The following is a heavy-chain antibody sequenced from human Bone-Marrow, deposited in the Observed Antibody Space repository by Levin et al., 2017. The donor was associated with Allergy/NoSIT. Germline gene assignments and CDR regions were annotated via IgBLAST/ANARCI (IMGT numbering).Heavy chain of an antibody. V-gene: IGHV3-11*05. J-gene: IGHJ5*02. CDR3: ARERRDYGSGSYYPNWFDP. Sequence: PGGSLRLSCAASGFTFSDYYMSWIRQAPGKGLEWVSYISSSSSYTNYADSVKGRFTISRDNAKNSLYLQMNSLRAEDTAVYYCARERRDYGSGSYYPNWFDPWGQGTLVTVSS. CDR2: ISSSSSYT. CDR1: GFTFSDYY. D-gene: IGHD3-10*01.